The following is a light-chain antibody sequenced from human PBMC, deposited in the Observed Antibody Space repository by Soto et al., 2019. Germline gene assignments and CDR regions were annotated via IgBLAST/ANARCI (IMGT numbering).Light chain of an antibody. J-gene: IGKJ2*01. CDR1: QSISSSY. Sequence: EIVLTQSPGTLSLSPGERATLSCRASQSISSSYLAWYQQKPGQAPRLLIYATSSRATGIPDRFSGSGPGTDFPLTISRLEPKDFAVYSCQQYCSSPYTFGQGSQLEIK. CDR2: ATS. V-gene: IGKV3-20*01. CDR3: QQYCSSPYT.